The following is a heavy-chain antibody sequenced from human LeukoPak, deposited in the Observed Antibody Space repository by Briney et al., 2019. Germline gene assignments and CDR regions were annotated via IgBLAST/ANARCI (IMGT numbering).Heavy chain of an antibody. D-gene: IGHD6-19*01. V-gene: IGHV3-74*01. CDR3: TRDVSSSYFDL. Sequence: GGSLRLSCAASGFTFSNYWMHWVRQAPGKGLVWVSRINGDGSGRNYADSVKGRFTISRDNAKNTLYLQMNSLRDEDTAVYYCTRDVSSSYFDLWGRGTQVIVSS. J-gene: IGHJ2*01. CDR2: INGDGSGR. CDR1: GFTFSNYW.